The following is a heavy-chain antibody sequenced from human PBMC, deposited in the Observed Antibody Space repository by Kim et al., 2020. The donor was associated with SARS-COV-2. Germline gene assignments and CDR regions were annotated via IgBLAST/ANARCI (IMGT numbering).Heavy chain of an antibody. J-gene: IGHJ5*01. CDR1: GFTFSSFE. D-gene: IGHD2-15*01. Sequence: GGSLRLSCAASGFTFSSFEMNWVRQAPGKGLEWLSYISDSGSTIYYADSVRGRFTISRDNANNSLYLEMNSLRVEDTAVYYCARAPYSTTGSCYDDSWGHATLVTVSS. CDR2: ISDSGSTI. V-gene: IGHV3-48*03. CDR3: ARAPYSTTGSCYDDS.